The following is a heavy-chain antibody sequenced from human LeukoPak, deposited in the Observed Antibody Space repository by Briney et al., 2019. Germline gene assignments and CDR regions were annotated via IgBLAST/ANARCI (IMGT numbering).Heavy chain of an antibody. V-gene: IGHV3-7*01. CDR3: TRHVRFEGVDY. CDR1: GFTFSTAW. Sequence: GGSLRLSCAASGFTFSTAWMSWVRQAPGKGLEWVANIKQDGSEKYYVDSVKGRFTISRDNAKNSLYLQMNSLRAEDTAVYYCTRHVRFEGVDYWGQGTLVTVSS. D-gene: IGHD3-3*01. CDR2: IKQDGSEK. J-gene: IGHJ4*02.